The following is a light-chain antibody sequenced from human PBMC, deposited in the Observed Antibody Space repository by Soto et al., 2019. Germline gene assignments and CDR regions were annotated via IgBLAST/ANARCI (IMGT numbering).Light chain of an antibody. J-gene: IGLJ1*01. CDR3: AAWDDSLSGYV. V-gene: IGLV1-44*01. Sequence: QSVLTQPTSPSGTPGQRVTISCSGSSSNIGSNTVNWYQQLPGTAPKLLIYSNNQRPSGVPDRFSGSKSGTSASLAISGLKSEDEADYYCAAWDDSLSGYVFGTGTKVTVL. CDR2: SNN. CDR1: SSNIGSNT.